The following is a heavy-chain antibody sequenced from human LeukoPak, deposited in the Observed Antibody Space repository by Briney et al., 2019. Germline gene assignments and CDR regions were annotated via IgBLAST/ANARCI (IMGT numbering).Heavy chain of an antibody. J-gene: IGHJ4*02. CDR3: AKEPFGELFSVYYFDY. Sequence: PGGSLRLSCTTSGFNFRAYWMGWVRQAPGKGLEWVANIHQHGSKENYVDSVKGRFTISRDNAKNSLYLQMNSLRAEDTALYYCAKEPFGELFSVYYFDYWGQGTLVTVSS. D-gene: IGHD3-10*01. V-gene: IGHV3-7*03. CDR1: GFNFRAYW. CDR2: IHQHGSKE.